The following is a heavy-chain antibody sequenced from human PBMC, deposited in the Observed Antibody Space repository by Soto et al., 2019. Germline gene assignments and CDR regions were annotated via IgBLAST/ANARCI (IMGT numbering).Heavy chain of an antibody. J-gene: IGHJ5*02. CDR2: IIPIFGTA. CDR1: GGTFSSYA. CDR3: ARDLSDYGDSQYNWFDP. Sequence: QVQLVQSGAEVKKPGSSVKVSCKASGGTFSSYAISWVRQAPGQGLEWMGGIIPIFGTANYAQKFQGRVTITADEYTSTAYMELSSLRSEDTAVYYCARDLSDYGDSQYNWFDPWGQGTLVTVSS. D-gene: IGHD4-17*01. V-gene: IGHV1-69*12.